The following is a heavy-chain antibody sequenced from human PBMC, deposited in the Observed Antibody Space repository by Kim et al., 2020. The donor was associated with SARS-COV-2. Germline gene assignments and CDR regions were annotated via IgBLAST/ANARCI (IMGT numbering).Heavy chain of an antibody. V-gene: IGHV4-59*01. J-gene: IGHJ3*02. D-gene: IGHD3-22*01. CDR3: ARDLYDSSGYYYGDAFDI. Sequence: LKSRVTISVDTSKNQFSLKLSSVTAADTAVYYCARDLYDSSGYYYGDAFDIWGQGTMVTVSS.